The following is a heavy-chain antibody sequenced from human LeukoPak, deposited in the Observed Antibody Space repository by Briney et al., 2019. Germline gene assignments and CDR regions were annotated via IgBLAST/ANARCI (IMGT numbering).Heavy chain of an antibody. V-gene: IGHV5-51*01. J-gene: IGHJ4*02. CDR3: ARLDSGGYYYVHY. CDR2: IHPRDSET. CDR1: GYSFTNYW. D-gene: IGHD3-22*01. Sequence: GESLKISCQTSGYSFTNYWIGWVRQMPGKGLEXXGIIHPRDSETRYTPSFQGQVTFSVDRSTSTAYLQWNSLKASDTAKFYCARLDSGGYYYVHYWGQGTLVTVSS.